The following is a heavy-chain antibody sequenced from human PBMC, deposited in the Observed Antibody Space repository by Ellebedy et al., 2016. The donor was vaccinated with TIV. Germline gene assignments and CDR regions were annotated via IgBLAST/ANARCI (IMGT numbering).Heavy chain of an antibody. J-gene: IGHJ4*02. CDR1: GFTFSSYS. Sequence: GGSLRLXXAASGFTFSSYSMNWVRQAPGKGLEWVGRIKSKTDGGTTDYAAPVKGRFTISRDDSKNTLYLQMNSLKTEDTAVYYCTKTGYYYGNFDYWGQGTLVTVSS. D-gene: IGHD3-10*01. CDR2: IKSKTDGGTT. CDR3: TKTGYYYGNFDY. V-gene: IGHV3-15*01.